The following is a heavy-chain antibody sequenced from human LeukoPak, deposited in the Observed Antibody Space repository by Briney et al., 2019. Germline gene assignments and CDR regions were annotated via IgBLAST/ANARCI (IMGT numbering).Heavy chain of an antibody. CDR1: GGSISSSNW. V-gene: IGHV4-4*02. CDR3: ARVKNYYGSGTPCLDY. J-gene: IGHJ4*02. D-gene: IGHD3-10*01. CDR2: IYHSGST. Sequence: SETLSLTCAVSGGSISSSNWWSWVRQPPGKGLEWIGEIYHSGSTNYNPSLKSRVTISVDKSKNQFSLKLSSVTAADTAVYYCARVKNYYGSGTPCLDYWGQGTLVTVSS.